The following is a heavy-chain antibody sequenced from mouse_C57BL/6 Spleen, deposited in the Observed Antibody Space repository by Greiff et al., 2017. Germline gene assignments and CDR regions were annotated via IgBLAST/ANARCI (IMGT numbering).Heavy chain of an antibody. V-gene: IGHV5-17*01. CDR1: GFTFSDYG. D-gene: IGHD1-1*02. Sequence: QLVESGGGLVKPGGSLKLSCAASGFTFSDYGMHWVRQAPEKGLEWVAYISSGSSTIYYADTVKGRFTISRDNAKNTLFLQMTSLRSEDTAMYYCAQGPYGGYAMDYWGQGTSVTVSS. J-gene: IGHJ4*01. CDR3: AQGPYGGYAMDY. CDR2: ISSGSSTI.